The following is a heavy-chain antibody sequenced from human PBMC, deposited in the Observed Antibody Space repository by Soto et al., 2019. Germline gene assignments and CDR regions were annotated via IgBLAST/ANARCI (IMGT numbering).Heavy chain of an antibody. CDR1: GLSITDSEMG. Sequence: QVTLKESGPVLVKPTETLTLRCTVSGLSITDSEMGVSWIRQPPGQPLEWLARIDSSGEKSYRTFLRSRLAISTDPSKSQIVLTMTNMDPADTATYYCARRHLAVAVSPWFDPWGQGIPVTVSS. D-gene: IGHD6-19*01. V-gene: IGHV2-26*01. CDR3: ARRHLAVAVSPWFDP. J-gene: IGHJ5*02. CDR2: IDSSGEK.